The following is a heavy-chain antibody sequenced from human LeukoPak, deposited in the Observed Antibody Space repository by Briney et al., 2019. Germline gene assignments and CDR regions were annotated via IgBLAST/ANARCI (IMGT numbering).Heavy chain of an antibody. CDR2: IDDTGGTT. J-gene: IGHJ4*02. D-gene: IGHD6-19*01. V-gene: IGHV3-23*01. Sequence: GGSLRLSCAASGFTFSVVGMSWVRQAPGKGLERVSDIDDTGGTTYYADSVKGRSTISRDNSKNKMYLQVNSLRAEDTAVYYCAKGAGYRSRGWYFDHWGQGTLVTVSS. CDR3: AKGAGYRSRGWYFDH. CDR1: GFTFSVVG.